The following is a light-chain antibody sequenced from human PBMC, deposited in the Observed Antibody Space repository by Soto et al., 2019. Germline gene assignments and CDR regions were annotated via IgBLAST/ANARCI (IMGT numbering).Light chain of an antibody. CDR1: ESISRW. CDR2: QAS. V-gene: IGKV1-5*03. J-gene: IGKJ1*01. CDR3: QHYSVYSSWT. Sequence: DIQITHSPSTLSGSVVDRVTLTSLASESISRWLAWYQQKPGKVPKLLIYQASSLESGVPSRFSGSGSGTEFTLTISSLQTEDFATYYCQHYSVYSSWTFGKGNKGDIK.